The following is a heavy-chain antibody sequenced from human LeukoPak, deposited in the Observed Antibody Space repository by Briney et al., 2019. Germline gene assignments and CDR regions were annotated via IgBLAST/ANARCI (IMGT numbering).Heavy chain of an antibody. CDR3: ARSFNYDFWSGYFY. D-gene: IGHD3-3*01. CDR1: GGSISSSSYY. CDR2: IYYSGST. Sequence: PSETLSLTCTVSGGSISSSSYYWGWIRQPPGKGLEWIGSIYYSGSTYYNPSLKSRVTISVDTSKNQFSLKLSSVTAADTAVYYCARSFNYDFWSGYFYWGQGTLVTVSS. J-gene: IGHJ4*02. V-gene: IGHV4-39*01.